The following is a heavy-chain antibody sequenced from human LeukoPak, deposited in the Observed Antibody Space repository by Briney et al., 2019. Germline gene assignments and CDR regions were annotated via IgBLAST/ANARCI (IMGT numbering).Heavy chain of an antibody. Sequence: GSLRLSCAASGFTFSSYAMHWVRQAPGKGLEWVAVISYDGSNKYYADSVKGRFTISRDNSKNTLYLQMNSLRAEDTAVYYCARGPITGTSPSDYWGQGTLVTVSS. CDR2: ISYDGSNK. CDR3: ARGPITGTSPSDY. V-gene: IGHV3-30-3*01. CDR1: GFTFSSYA. J-gene: IGHJ4*02. D-gene: IGHD1-7*01.